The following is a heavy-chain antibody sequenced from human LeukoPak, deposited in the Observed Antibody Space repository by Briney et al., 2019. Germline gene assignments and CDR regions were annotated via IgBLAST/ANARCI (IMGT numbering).Heavy chain of an antibody. Sequence: SETLSLTCAVSGGSFSDYDWSWIRQPPGKGLEWIGEINHSGSTNYNPSLKSRVTISVDTSKNQFSLKLSSVTAADTAVYYCARGGLLWFGELSTNNWFDPWGQGTLVTVSS. CDR3: ARGGLLWFGELSTNNWFDP. J-gene: IGHJ5*02. V-gene: IGHV4-34*01. CDR1: GGSFSDYD. D-gene: IGHD3-10*01. CDR2: INHSGST.